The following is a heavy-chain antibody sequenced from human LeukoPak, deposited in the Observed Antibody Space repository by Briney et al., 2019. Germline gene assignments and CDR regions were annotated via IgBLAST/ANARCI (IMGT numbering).Heavy chain of an antibody. D-gene: IGHD6-19*01. J-gene: IGHJ4*02. CDR3: ARDTTVASGMQF. V-gene: IGHV4-4*07. CDR1: GGSISTYS. CDR2: VVTTTT. Sequence: TSETLSLTCTVSGGSISTYSWTWVRQSPGKGLEWIGSVVTTTTNYSPALRSRVAISVHTSKNQFSLRLASVTTADTAVYYCARDTTVASGMQFWGQGALVTVSS.